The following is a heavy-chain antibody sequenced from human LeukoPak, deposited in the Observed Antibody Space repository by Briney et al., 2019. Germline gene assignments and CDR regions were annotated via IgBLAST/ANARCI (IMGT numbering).Heavy chain of an antibody. D-gene: IGHD3-3*01. J-gene: IGHJ4*02. CDR3: ARAPQARPYYDFWSGYYFDY. CDR2: IRYSCSYI. Sequence: GGSLRLSCAASGFPLSSYNMIGVRQAPGKGLEWVTSIRYSCSYIYYADSVKRRFTISRDNAKNSLYLQMNSLRAEDTAVYYCARAPQARPYYDFWSGYYFDYWGQGTLVTVSS. CDR1: GFPLSSYN. V-gene: IGHV3-21*01.